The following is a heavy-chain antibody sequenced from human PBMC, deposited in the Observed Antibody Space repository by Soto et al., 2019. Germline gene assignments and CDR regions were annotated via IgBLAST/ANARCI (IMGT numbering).Heavy chain of an antibody. CDR2: IIPIFGTA. V-gene: IGHV1-69*13. CDR1: GGTFSSYA. D-gene: IGHD6-19*01. J-gene: IGHJ6*02. CDR3: ARVSIAVAGTPRYYGMDV. Sequence: SVKVSCKASGGTFSSYAISWVRQAPGQGLEWMGGIIPIFGTANYAQKLQGRVTITADESTSTAYMELSSLRSEDTAVYYCARVSIAVAGTPRYYGMDVWGQGTTVTVSS.